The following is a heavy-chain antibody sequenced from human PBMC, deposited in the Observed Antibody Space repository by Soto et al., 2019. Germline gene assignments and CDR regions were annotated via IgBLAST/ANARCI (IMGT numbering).Heavy chain of an antibody. D-gene: IGHD2-2*01. CDR2: IIPICGTT. CDR3: ARELPERPGTFREDASVI. V-gene: IGHV1-69*15. Sequence: QVQLVQSGAEVKKPGSSVKVSCKASGGTFSNYAFSWVRQAPGQGLDWMGTIIPICGTTNFAQKFQGSVTTTGEEAPTTVYVEVSSRKSDDSAVYYCARELPERPGTFREDASVIWDQGTTVPVSS. CDR1: GGTFSNYA. J-gene: IGHJ3*02.